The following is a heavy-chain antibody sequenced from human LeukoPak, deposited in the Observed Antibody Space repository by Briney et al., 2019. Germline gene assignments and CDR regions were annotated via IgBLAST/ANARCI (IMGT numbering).Heavy chain of an antibody. CDR2: ISYDGINE. CDR1: GFTFRNYG. J-gene: IGHJ1*01. D-gene: IGHD4-17*01. V-gene: IGHV3-30*03. CDR3: ATGRVDYGDYGVVKH. Sequence: GRSLRLSCEVSGFTFRNYGMNWVRQAPGKGLEWVAVISYDGINEYYVDSVKGRFTISRDNSKNSLYLQMESLTIEDTAVYYCATGRVDYGDYGVVKHWGQGTLVAVSS.